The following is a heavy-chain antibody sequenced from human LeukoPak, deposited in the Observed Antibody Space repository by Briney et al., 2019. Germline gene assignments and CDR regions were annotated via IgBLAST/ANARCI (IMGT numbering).Heavy chain of an antibody. Sequence: GASVKVSCKASGYTFTSYDINWVRQAPGQGLEWMGGIIPIFGTANYAQKFQGRVTITADESTSTAYMELSSLRSEDTAVYYCARDMVGAHAFDIWGQGTMVTVSS. CDR3: ARDMVGAHAFDI. D-gene: IGHD1-26*01. CDR2: IIPIFGTA. V-gene: IGHV1-69*13. CDR1: GYTFTSYD. J-gene: IGHJ3*02.